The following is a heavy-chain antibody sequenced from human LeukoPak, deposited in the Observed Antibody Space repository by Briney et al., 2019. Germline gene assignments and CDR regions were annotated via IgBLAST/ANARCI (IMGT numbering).Heavy chain of an antibody. V-gene: IGHV4-31*03. CDR2: IYSSGST. CDR1: GGSIRSDGYY. D-gene: IGHD5-12*01. Sequence: PSETLSLTCTVSGGSIRSDGYYWGWIRQHPEKGLEWIGHIYSSGSTYYNPSLKSRVTISADPSKNQFSLNLTAVTAADTAVYYCARKSRGYDFPWFDPWGQGILGTVSS. J-gene: IGHJ5*02. CDR3: ARKSRGYDFPWFDP.